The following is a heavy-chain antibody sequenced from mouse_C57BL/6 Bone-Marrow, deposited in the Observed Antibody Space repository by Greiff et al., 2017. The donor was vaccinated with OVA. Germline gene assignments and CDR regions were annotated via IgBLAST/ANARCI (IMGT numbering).Heavy chain of an antibody. CDR1: GYFITSGNY. D-gene: IGHD1-1*01. CDR2: ISYDGSN. J-gene: IGHJ3*01. V-gene: IGHV3-6*01. Sequence: ESGPGLVKPSQSLSLPCSVTGYFITSGNYWNRLRQFPVNNLDWMGYISYDGSNNYNPSLKNRISITRDTSKKQFFLKLNSVTTEDTATYYCARNHYGSSRAWFAYWGQGTLVTVSA. CDR3: ARNHYGSSRAWFAY.